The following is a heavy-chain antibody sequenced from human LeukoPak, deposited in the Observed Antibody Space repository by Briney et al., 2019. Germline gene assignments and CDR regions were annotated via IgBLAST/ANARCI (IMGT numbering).Heavy chain of an antibody. CDR2: IYSSGST. Sequence: SETLSLTCTVSGGSISSYYWSWIRQPPGKGLEWIGYIYSSGSTNYNPSLKSRITISVDTSKNQFSLKLSSVTAADTAVYYCARFAYCGGHCWYYFDYWGQGSLVTVPS. J-gene: IGHJ4*02. V-gene: IGHV4-59*01. CDR3: ARFAYCGGHCWYYFDY. CDR1: GGSISSYY. D-gene: IGHD2-21*02.